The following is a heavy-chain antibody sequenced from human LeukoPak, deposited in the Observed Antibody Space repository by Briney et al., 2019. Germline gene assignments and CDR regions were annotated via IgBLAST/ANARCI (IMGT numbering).Heavy chain of an antibody. CDR3: ASLRSSHYSLDY. Sequence: SETLSLTCTVSGGSISSYCRSWVRQPPGKGLEWIGYICNNENPYYNPSLKRRVTMSVDTYKNQLSLKLSSGTDADTAVYYCASLRSSHYSLDYWGRGTLVTVSS. V-gene: IGHV4-59*04. D-gene: IGHD3-22*01. CDR2: ICNNENP. J-gene: IGHJ4*02. CDR1: GGSISSYC.